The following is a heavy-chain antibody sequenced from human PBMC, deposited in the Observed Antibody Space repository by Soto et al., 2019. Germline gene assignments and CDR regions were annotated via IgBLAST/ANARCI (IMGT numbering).Heavy chain of an antibody. Sequence: EVQLLESGGGLVQPGGSLRLSCAASGFTFSTYAMSWVRQAPGKGLEWGSTITGSGGSTYYADSVKGRFTISSDNSQNALYLQMNSLRAEDTAVYYCAKGTWSGSYEGYFDYWGQGTLVTVSS. CDR2: ITGSGGST. D-gene: IGHD1-26*01. CDR1: GFTFSTYA. J-gene: IGHJ4*02. CDR3: AKGTWSGSYEGYFDY. V-gene: IGHV3-23*01.